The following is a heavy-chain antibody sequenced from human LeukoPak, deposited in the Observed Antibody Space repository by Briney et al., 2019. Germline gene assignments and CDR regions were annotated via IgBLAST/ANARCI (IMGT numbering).Heavy chain of an antibody. CDR2: IYTSGST. CDR1: GGSISSYY. Sequence: SETLSLTCTVSGGSISSYYWSWIRQPAGKGLEWIGRIYTSGSTNYNPSLKSRVTMSVDTSKNQFSLKLSSVTAADTAVYYCARNYYGSGSSETNWFDPWGQGTLVTVSS. V-gene: IGHV4-4*07. D-gene: IGHD3-10*01. CDR3: ARNYYGSGSSETNWFDP. J-gene: IGHJ5*02.